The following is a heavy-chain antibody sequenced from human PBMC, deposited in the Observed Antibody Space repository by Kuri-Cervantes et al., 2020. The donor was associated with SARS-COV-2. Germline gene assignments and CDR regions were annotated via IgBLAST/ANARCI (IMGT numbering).Heavy chain of an antibody. V-gene: IGHV4-34*01. CDR2: INHSGST. CDR3: ARNIVVVPAAEKEYYYYYYGMDV. J-gene: IGHJ6*02. D-gene: IGHD2-2*01. CDR1: GGSFSDYY. Sequence: SETLSLTCAVYGGSFSDYYWSWVRQPPGKGLEWIGEINHSGSTNYNPSLKSRVTILVDTSKNQFSLKLSSVTAADTAVYYCARNIVVVPAAEKEYYYYYYGMDVWGQGTTVTVSS.